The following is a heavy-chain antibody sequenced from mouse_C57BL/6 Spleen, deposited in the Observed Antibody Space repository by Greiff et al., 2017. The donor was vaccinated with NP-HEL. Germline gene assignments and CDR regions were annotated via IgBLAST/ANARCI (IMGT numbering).Heavy chain of an antibody. Sequence: EVQLVESEGGLVQPGSSMKLSCTASGFTFSDYYMAWVRQVPEKGLEWVANINYDGSSTYYLDSLKSRFIISRDNAKNILYLQMSSLKSEDTATYYCARDLADYYAMDYWGQGTSVTVSS. CDR1: GFTFSDYY. V-gene: IGHV5-16*01. CDR2: INYDGSST. J-gene: IGHJ4*01. CDR3: ARDLADYYAMDY.